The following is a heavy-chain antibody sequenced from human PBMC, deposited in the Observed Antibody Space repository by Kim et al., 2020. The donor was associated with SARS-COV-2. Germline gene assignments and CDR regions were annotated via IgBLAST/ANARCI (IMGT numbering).Heavy chain of an antibody. V-gene: IGHV4-39*01. J-gene: IGHJ4*02. CDR3: ARSLAARNFDS. CDR2: IYYTGTT. Sequence: SETLSLTCNVSGGSISSSGHYWGWIRQPPGKGLEWIGLIYYTGTTYYNPSLKSRVAISVDTSKNQFSLKLSSVTAADTAVFYCARSLAARNFDSWGQGTRVTVSS. D-gene: IGHD6-13*01. CDR1: GGSISSSGHY.